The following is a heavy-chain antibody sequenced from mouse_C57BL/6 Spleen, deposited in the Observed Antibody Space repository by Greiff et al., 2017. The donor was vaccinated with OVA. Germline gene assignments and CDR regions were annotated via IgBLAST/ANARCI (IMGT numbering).Heavy chain of an antibody. CDR3: ARNWDKPFDY. J-gene: IGHJ2*01. CDR1: GFTFSSYA. V-gene: IGHV5-4*03. CDR2: ISDGGSYT. Sequence: EVKVEESGGGLVKPGGSLKLSCAASGFTFSSYAMSWVRQTPEKRLEWVATISDGGSYTYYPDNVKGRFTISRDNAKNNLYLQMSHLKSEDTAMYYCARNWDKPFDYWGQGTTLTVSS. D-gene: IGHD4-1*01.